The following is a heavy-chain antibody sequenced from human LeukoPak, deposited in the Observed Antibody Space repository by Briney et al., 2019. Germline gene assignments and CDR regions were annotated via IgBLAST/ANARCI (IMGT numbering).Heavy chain of an antibody. CDR2: ISAYNGNT. CDR3: ARTLALDSSGYLGY. Sequence: GASVKVSCKASGYTFTSYDISWVRQAPGQGLEWMGWISAYNGNTNYAQKLQGRVTMTTDTSTSTAYMELRSLRSDDTAVYYCARTLALDSSGYLGYWGQGTLVTVSS. J-gene: IGHJ4*02. V-gene: IGHV1-18*01. D-gene: IGHD3-22*01. CDR1: GYTFTSYD.